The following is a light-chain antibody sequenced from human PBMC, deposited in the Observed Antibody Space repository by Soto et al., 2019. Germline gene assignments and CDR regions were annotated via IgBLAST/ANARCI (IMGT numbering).Light chain of an antibody. J-gene: IGKJ5*01. CDR1: QSVRSH. CDR2: DAS. V-gene: IGKV3-11*01. CDR3: QQRSDWPPIT. Sequence: DTVLTQSPATLSLSPGETATLSCRASQSVRSHLAWYQQRPGQPPRLLIYDASYRATGVPLRFSGSGSGTKFTLTISSLESGDSAIYYCQQRSDWPPITFGQGTRLEIK.